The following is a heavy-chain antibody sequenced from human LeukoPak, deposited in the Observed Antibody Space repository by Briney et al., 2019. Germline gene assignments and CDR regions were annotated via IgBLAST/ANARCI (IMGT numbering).Heavy chain of an antibody. J-gene: IGHJ4*02. V-gene: IGHV3-7*01. CDR3: ARETNDFWSGPKIDY. D-gene: IGHD3-3*01. Sequence: GGSLRLSYVASGFRFSSYWMTWVRQAPGKGLQWVANIKQDGSEKYYVDSVRGRFTISRDNTKNSLYRQMSSLRAEDTAVYYCARETNDFWSGPKIDYWGQGTLVTVSS. CDR1: GFRFSSYW. CDR2: IKQDGSEK.